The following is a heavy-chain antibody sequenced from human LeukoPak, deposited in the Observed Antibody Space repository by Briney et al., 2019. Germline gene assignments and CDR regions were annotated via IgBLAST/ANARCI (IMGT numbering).Heavy chain of an antibody. CDR3: ARVLAAVDAFDI. J-gene: IGHJ3*02. D-gene: IGHD3-3*01. CDR2: IWYDGSNK. CDR1: GFTFSSYG. V-gene: IGHV3-33*01. Sequence: PGRSLRLSCAASGFTFSSYGMHWVRQAPGKGLEWVAVIWYDGSNKYYADSVKGRFTISRDNSKNTLYLQMNSLRAEDTAVYYCARVLAAVDAFDIWGQGTMVTVSS.